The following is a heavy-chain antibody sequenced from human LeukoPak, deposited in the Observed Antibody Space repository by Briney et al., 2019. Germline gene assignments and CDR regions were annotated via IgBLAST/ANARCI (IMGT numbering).Heavy chain of an antibody. V-gene: IGHV3-30*18. Sequence: PGGSLRLSCAASGFTFSSFGMHWVRQAPGKGLEWVAVVSYDGSNKYFADSVKGRFTISRDNPKNTLYLQINSLRAEDTAVYYCAKGDDSGYPYYFDYWGQGTLVTVSS. CDR2: VSYDGSNK. CDR3: AKGDDSGYPYYFDY. D-gene: IGHD3-22*01. CDR1: GFTFSSFG. J-gene: IGHJ4*02.